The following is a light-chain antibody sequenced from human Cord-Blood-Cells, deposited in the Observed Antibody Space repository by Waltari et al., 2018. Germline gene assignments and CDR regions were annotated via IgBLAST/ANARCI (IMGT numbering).Light chain of an antibody. CDR3: GTWDSSLSAGGV. Sequence: QSVLTQPPSVSAAAGQKVTIPCSGSSSNGGTTGVSCYQQPPGTAPKLLIYDNNKRPSGIPDRLSGSKSGTSATLGITGLQTGDEADYDCGTWDSSLSAGGVFGGGTKLTVL. V-gene: IGLV1-51*01. J-gene: IGLJ3*02. CDR2: DNN. CDR1: SSNGGTTG.